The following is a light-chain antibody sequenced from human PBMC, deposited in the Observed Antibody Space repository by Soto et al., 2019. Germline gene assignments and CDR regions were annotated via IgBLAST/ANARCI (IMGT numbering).Light chain of an antibody. CDR3: CSYAGSSTYVV. V-gene: IGLV2-23*01. CDR2: EGS. CDR1: SSDVGSYNL. J-gene: IGLJ2*01. Sequence: QSVLTQSASVSGSPGQSITISCTGTSSDVGSYNLVSWYQQHPGKAPKLMIYEGSKRTSGVSTRFSGSKSGNTASLTISGLKAEDEADYYCCSYAGSSTYVVFGGGTKLTVL.